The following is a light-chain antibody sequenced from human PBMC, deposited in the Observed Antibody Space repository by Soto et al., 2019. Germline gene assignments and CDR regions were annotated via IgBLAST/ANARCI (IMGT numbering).Light chain of an antibody. CDR3: SSYTSSSTPGV. V-gene: IGLV2-14*01. CDR1: SSDVGGYNY. J-gene: IGLJ2*01. Sequence: QYALTQPASVSGSPGQSITISCTGTSSDVGGYNYVSWYQQHPGKAPKLMIYEVSNRPSGGANRFSGSKSGNTASLTISGLQAEDEADYYCSSYTSSSTPGVFGGGTKVTVL. CDR2: EVS.